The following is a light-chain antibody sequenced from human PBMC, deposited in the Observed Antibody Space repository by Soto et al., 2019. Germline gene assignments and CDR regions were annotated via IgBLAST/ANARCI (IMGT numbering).Light chain of an antibody. CDR3: QQYNNWPQT. CDR2: GTS. CDR1: QTVSSN. J-gene: IGKJ1*01. Sequence: EVVMTPSPATLSVSPGERATLSCRASQTVSSNLAWYQQKPGQSPRLLIYGTSTRATGVPARFSGSGSGTEFTLSISSLQSEDFALYYCQQYNNWPQTFGQGTKVDIK. V-gene: IGKV3-15*01.